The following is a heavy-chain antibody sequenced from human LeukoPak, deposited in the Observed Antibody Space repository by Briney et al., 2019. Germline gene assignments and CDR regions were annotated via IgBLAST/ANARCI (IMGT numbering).Heavy chain of an antibody. J-gene: IGHJ6*02. V-gene: IGHV1-8*01. CDR3: ARVCPRGVVVVPAATYYYYYYGMDV. D-gene: IGHD2-2*01. Sequence: AASVKVSCKASGYTFTSYDIHWVRQATGQGREWMGWMNPNSGNTGYAQKFQGRVTMTRNTSISTAYMELSSLRSEDTAVYYCARVCPRGVVVVPAATYYYYYYGMDVWGQGTTVTVPS. CDR1: GYTFTSYD. CDR2: MNPNSGNT.